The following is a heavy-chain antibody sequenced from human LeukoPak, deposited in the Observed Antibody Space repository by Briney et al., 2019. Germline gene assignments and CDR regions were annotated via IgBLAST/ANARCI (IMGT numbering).Heavy chain of an antibody. D-gene: IGHD5-18*01. CDR1: GYTFTGYY. V-gene: IGHV1-2*02. CDR2: INPNSGGT. CDR3: ARPLPNSYGTDY. Sequence: ASVKVSCKASGYTFTGYYMHWVRQAPGQGLEWMGWINPNSGGTNYAQKFQGRVTMTRDTSISTAYMELSRLRSDDTAVSYCARPLPNSYGTDYWGQGTLVTVSS. J-gene: IGHJ4*02.